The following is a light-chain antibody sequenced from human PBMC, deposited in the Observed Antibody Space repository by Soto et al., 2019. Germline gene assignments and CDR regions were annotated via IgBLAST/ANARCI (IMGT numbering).Light chain of an antibody. CDR2: DVN. CDR3: SSYTSSFTLL. J-gene: IGLJ2*01. Sequence: QSALTQPASVSGSPGQSITISCSGTSSDVGAYDYVSWYQQYPGKAPKLMIYDVNNRPSGVSSRFSGSKSGNTASLTISGLQAEDEADYYCSSYTSSFTLLFGGGTKLTVL. CDR1: SSDVGAYDY. V-gene: IGLV2-14*01.